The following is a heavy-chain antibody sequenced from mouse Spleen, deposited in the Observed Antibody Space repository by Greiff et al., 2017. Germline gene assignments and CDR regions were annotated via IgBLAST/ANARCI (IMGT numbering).Heavy chain of an antibody. CDR2: INPSTGGT. CDR3: APDYDSAWFAY. D-gene: IGHD2-4*01. J-gene: IGHJ3*01. V-gene: IGHV1-42*01. CDR1: GYSFTGYY. Sequence: VQLQQSGPELVKPGASVKISCKASGYSFTGYYMNWVKQSPEKSLEWIGEINPSTGGTTYNQKFKAKATLTVDKSSSTAYMQLKSLTSEDSAVYYCAPDYDSAWFAYWGQGTLVTVSA.